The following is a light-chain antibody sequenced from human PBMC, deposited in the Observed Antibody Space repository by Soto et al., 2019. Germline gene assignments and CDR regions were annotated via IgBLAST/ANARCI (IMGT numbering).Light chain of an antibody. CDR3: SSYTSSSTYV. CDR1: SSDVGGYNY. CDR2: EVS. Sequence: QSALTQPASVSGSPGQSITISCTGTSSDVGGYNYVSWYQQHPGKAPKLMIYEVSNRPSGVSNRFSGSKSGNTASLNISGLQAEDEADYYCSSYTSSSTYVFGTGTNVTVL. V-gene: IGLV2-14*01. J-gene: IGLJ1*01.